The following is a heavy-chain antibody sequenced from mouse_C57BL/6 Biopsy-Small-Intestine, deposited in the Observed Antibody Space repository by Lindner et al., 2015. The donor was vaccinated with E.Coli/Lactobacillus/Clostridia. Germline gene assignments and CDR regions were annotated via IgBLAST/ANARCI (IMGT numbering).Heavy chain of an antibody. J-gene: IGHJ2*01. CDR2: ISYSGST. V-gene: IGHV3-8*01. D-gene: IGHD2-3*01. Sequence: VQLQESGPGLAKPSQTLSLTCSVTGYSITSDYWNWIRKFPGNKLEYMGYISYSGSTYYNPSRTKVEISITRDTSKNQYYLQLNSVTTEDTATYYCARGDGYFDYWGQGTTLTVSS. CDR3: ARGDGYFDY. CDR1: GYSITSDY.